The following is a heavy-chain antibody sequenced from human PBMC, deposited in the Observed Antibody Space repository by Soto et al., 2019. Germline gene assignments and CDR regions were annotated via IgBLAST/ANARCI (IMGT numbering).Heavy chain of an antibody. V-gene: IGHV3-23*01. CDR2: ISGSGGST. Sequence: GGSLRLSCAASGFTFSSYAMSWVRQAPGKGLERVSAISGSGGSTYYADSVKGRFTISRDNSKNTLYLQMNSLRAEDTAVYYCAIMSWPMEWLAYYFDYWGQGTLVTVSS. CDR3: AIMSWPMEWLAYYFDY. CDR1: GFTFSSYA. D-gene: IGHD6-19*01. J-gene: IGHJ4*02.